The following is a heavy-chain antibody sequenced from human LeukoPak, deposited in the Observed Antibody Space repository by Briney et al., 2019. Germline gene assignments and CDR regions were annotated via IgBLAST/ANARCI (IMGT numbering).Heavy chain of an antibody. Sequence: GASVKVSCKASGYTFTSYYMHWVRQAPGQGLEWMGIINPSGGSTSYAQKFQGRVTMTRDTSTSTVYMELSSLRSEDTAVYYCARDLGRIYYGSGSQTDYWGQGTLVTVSS. J-gene: IGHJ4*02. V-gene: IGHV1-46*01. CDR1: GYTFTSYY. CDR2: INPSGGST. CDR3: ARDLGRIYYGSGSQTDY. D-gene: IGHD3-10*01.